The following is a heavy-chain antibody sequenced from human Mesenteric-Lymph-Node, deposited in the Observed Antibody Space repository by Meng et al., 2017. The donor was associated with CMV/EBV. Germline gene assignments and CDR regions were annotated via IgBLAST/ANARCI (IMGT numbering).Heavy chain of an antibody. CDR1: GLTVSSNY. Sequence: GESLKISCAASGLTVSSNYMTWVRQAPGKGLEWVSLIYSGGGIYYADSVKGRFTISRDISKNTVYLQMDSLRAEDTAVYYCASSDYYYGMDVWGQGTTVTVSS. CDR2: IYSGGGI. J-gene: IGHJ6*02. CDR3: ASSDYYYGMDV. V-gene: IGHV3-66*02.